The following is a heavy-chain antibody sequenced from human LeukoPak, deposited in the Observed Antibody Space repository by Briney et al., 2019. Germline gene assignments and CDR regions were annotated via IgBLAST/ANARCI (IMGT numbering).Heavy chain of an antibody. D-gene: IGHD3-16*02. CDR2: INPNSGNT. J-gene: IGHJ5*02. CDR1: GYTFTGYY. V-gene: IGHV1-8*03. Sequence: GASVKVSCKASGYTFTGYYMHWVRQATGQGLEWMGWINPNSGNTGYAQKFQGRVTITRNTSISTAYMELSSLRSEDTAVYYCARGRNYYDYVWGSYRQDPMYNWFDPWGQGTLVTVSS. CDR3: ARGRNYYDYVWGSYRQDPMYNWFDP.